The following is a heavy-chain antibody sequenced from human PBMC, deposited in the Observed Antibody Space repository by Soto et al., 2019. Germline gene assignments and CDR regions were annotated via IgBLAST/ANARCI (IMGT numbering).Heavy chain of an antibody. CDR2: INANNDNT. V-gene: IGHV1-3*01. CDR3: SRDLTSDY. Sequence: ASVKVSCKASGYTFSTYGIHWVRQVPGQRLEWMGWINANNDNTEYSQKFQGRVTMTRDTSTSTVYMELSSLRSEDTAVYYCSRDLTSDYWGQGTLVTVSS. J-gene: IGHJ4*02. CDR1: GYTFSTYG. D-gene: IGHD3-9*01.